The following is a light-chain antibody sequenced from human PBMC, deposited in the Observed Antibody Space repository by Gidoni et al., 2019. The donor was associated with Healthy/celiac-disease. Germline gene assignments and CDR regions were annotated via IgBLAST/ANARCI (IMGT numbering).Light chain of an antibody. J-gene: IGLJ1*01. V-gene: IGLV2-14*01. CDR1: SIDVGGYHY. Sequence: QSALIQPASVSGSPGPSITISCTGTSIDVGGYHYFSWYQQHPGKAPKLMIYEVSNRPSGVSNRFSGSKSGNTASLTISGLQAEDEADYYCSSYTSSSTLLYVFGTGTKVTVL. CDR2: EVS. CDR3: SSYTSSSTLLYV.